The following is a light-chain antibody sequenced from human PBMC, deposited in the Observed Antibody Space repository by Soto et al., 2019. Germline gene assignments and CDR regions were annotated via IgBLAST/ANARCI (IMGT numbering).Light chain of an antibody. V-gene: IGKV3-20*01. CDR2: GAS. Sequence: EIVLPQSPDTLSLSPGETATLSCRASQSGYNRYLAWYQQKPGQAPRLLIYGASFRDPCTPDRFSGSGSGSDFTLTISRLEPEDFGGYYCQQYSGSLPYTFGQGTKLEIK. CDR3: QQYSGSLPYT. J-gene: IGKJ2*01. CDR1: QSGYNRY.